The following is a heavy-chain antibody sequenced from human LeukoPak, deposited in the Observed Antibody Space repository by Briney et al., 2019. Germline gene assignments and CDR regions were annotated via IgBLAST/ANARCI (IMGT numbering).Heavy chain of an antibody. Sequence: PSETLSLTCTVSGGPISSYYWSWIRQPPGKGLEWIGYIYYSGSTNYNPSLKSRVTISVDTSKNQFSLKLSSVTAADTAVYYCARSVLRYFDRLAYAMDVWGQGTTVTVSS. V-gene: IGHV4-59*01. CDR2: IYYSGST. CDR1: GGPISSYY. D-gene: IGHD3-9*01. CDR3: ARSVLRYFDRLAYAMDV. J-gene: IGHJ6*02.